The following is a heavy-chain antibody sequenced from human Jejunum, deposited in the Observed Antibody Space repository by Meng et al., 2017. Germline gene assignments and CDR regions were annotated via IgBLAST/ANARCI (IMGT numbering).Heavy chain of an antibody. V-gene: IGHV3-30-3*01. Sequence: QVQLVESGGGVVQPGRSLRLSCAGSGFTFNRYGLHWGRQAPGKGLEWVAVISHDGIKNYYADSVKGRFTISRDNSRNTVSLQMDSLRVEDTAMYYCTRGHLFNWNFIDIWGQGTLVTVSS. D-gene: IGHD1-7*01. J-gene: IGHJ4*02. CDR3: TRGHLFNWNFIDI. CDR1: GFTFNRYG. CDR2: ISHDGIKN.